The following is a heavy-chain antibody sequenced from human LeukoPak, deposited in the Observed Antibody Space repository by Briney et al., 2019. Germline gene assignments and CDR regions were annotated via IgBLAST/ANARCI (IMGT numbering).Heavy chain of an antibody. V-gene: IGHV3-66*01. J-gene: IGHJ4*02. D-gene: IGHD1-26*01. CDR2: IYSGGST. Sequence: PGGSLRLSCAASGFTVSSNYMSWVRQAPGKGLEWVSVIYSGGSTYYADSVKGRFTISRDNSKNTLYLQMNSLRAEDTAVYYCARGSGSYLGCWFDYWGQGTLVTVSS. CDR3: ARGSGSYLGCWFDY. CDR1: GFTVSSNY.